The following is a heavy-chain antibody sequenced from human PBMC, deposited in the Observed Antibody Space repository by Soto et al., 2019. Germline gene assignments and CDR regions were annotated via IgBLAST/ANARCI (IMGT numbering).Heavy chain of an antibody. Sequence: PSETLSLTCTVSGGSISNSDYYWGWIRQPPGKGLEWIGSFYYSGSTYYNPSPKSRVTISVDTSKNHFSLSLSSVTAADTAVYYCARRRILYWSGGACSSGDDAFDIWGQVTMVTVSS. CDR3: ARRRILYWSGGACSSGDDAFDI. CDR2: FYYSGST. CDR1: GGSISNSDYY. V-gene: IGHV4-39*02. J-gene: IGHJ3*02. D-gene: IGHD2-15*01.